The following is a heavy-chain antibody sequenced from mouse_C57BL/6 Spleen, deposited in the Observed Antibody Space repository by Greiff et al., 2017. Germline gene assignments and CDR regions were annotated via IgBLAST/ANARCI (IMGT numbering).Heavy chain of an antibody. CDR2: IDPSDSET. CDR3: ARSPPYYGSSFYFDY. V-gene: IGHV1-52*01. J-gene: IGHJ2*01. D-gene: IGHD1-1*01. Sequence: VQLQQSGAELVRPGSSVKLSCKASGYTFTSYWMHWVKQRPIQGLEWIGNIDPSDSETHYNQKFKDKATLTVDKSSSTAYMQLSSLTSEDSAVYYCARSPPYYGSSFYFDYWGQGTTLTVSS. CDR1: GYTFTSYW.